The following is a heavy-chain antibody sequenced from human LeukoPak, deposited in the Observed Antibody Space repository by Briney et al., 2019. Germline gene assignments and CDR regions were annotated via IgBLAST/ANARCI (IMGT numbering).Heavy chain of an antibody. V-gene: IGHV1-3*01. CDR1: GYTFNSYA. CDR2: TSSGNGNT. CDR3: ARIAVAGTDFDY. J-gene: IGHJ4*02. Sequence: ATVKVSCKASGYTFNSYAIHWVRQAPGQRLEWMGWTSSGNGNTKYSQEFQGRVTFTRDTSTSTAYMELRSLRSDDTAVYYCARIAVAGTDFDYWGQGTLVTVSS. D-gene: IGHD6-19*01.